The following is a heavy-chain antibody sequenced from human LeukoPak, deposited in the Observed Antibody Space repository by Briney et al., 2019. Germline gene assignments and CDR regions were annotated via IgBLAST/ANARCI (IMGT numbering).Heavy chain of an antibody. CDR2: ISYDGSNK. CDR3: ARDYGSGYSDY. V-gene: IGHV3-30*01. J-gene: IGHJ4*02. Sequence: GRSLRLSCAASGFTFSSYAMHWVRQAPGKGLEWVAVISYDGSNKYYADSVKGRFTISRDNSKNTLYLQMNSLRAEDTAVYYCARDYGSGYSDYWGQGTLVTVSS. D-gene: IGHD3-22*01. CDR1: GFTFSSYA.